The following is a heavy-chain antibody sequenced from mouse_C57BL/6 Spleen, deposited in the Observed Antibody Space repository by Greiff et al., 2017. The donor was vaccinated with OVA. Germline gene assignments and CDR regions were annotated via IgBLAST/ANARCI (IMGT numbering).Heavy chain of an antibody. CDR3: ARGDYGSNFDV. V-gene: IGHV1-50*01. Sequence: QVQLQQPGAELVKPGASVKLSCKASGYTFTSYWMQWVKQRPGQGLEWIGEIDPSDSYTNYNQKFKGKATLTVDTSSSTAYMQLSSLTSEDSAVYYCARGDYGSNFDVWGTGTTVTVSS. D-gene: IGHD1-1*01. CDR1: GYTFTSYW. CDR2: IDPSDSYT. J-gene: IGHJ1*03.